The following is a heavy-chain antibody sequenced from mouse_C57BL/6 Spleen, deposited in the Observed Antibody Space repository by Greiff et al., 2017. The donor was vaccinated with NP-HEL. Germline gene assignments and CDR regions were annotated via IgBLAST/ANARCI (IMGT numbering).Heavy chain of an antibody. CDR1: GYTFTSYW. J-gene: IGHJ2*01. CDR2: IYPSDSET. D-gene: IGHD1-1*01. V-gene: IGHV1-61*01. Sequence: QVQLQQPGAELVRPGSSVKLSCKASGYTFTSYWMDWVKQRPGQGLEWIGNIYPSDSETNYNQKFKDKATLTVDTSSSTAYMQLSSLTSEDSAVYYCAALITTVIATGDWGQGTTLTVAS. CDR3: AALITTVIATGD.